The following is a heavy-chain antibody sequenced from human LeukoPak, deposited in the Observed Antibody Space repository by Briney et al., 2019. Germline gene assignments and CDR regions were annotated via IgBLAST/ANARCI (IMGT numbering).Heavy chain of an antibody. CDR1: GGSISSYY. D-gene: IGHD3-16*01. Sequence: SETLSLTCTVSGGSISSYYWSWIRQPAGKGLEWIGRIYTSGSTNYNPSLKSRVTISVDTSKNQFSLKLSSVTAADTAVYYCARAYYDYVWGSYEYYWGQGTLVTVSS. J-gene: IGHJ4*02. CDR3: ARAYYDYVWGSYEYY. CDR2: IYTSGST. V-gene: IGHV4-4*07.